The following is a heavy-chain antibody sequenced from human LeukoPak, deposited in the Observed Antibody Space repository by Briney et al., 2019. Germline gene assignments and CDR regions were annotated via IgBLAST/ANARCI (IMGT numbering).Heavy chain of an antibody. V-gene: IGHV4-61*02. CDR3: ARELLSGDPSIGN. D-gene: IGHD7-27*01. CDR1: RGSISSGNYY. CDR2: FHTRGST. J-gene: IGHJ4*02. Sequence: SETLSLTCTVSRGSISSGNYYWSWIRQPAGKGLEWIGRFHTRGSTNYNPSLKSRVTISVDTSKNQFSLKLSSVTAADTAVYYCARELLSGDPSIGNWGQGTLVTVSS.